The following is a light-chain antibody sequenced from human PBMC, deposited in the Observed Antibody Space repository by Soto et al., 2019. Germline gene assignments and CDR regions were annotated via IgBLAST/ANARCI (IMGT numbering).Light chain of an antibody. V-gene: IGLV2-14*01. Sequence: QSVLTQPASVSGSPGQSITISCTGTSSDVGGYNYVSWYQQHPGNAPKPVISEVSNRPSGVSDRFSGSKSGNTASLTISGLQAYDEADYYCSSYTSNNNVIFGGGTKVTVL. CDR1: SSDVGGYNY. J-gene: IGLJ2*01. CDR2: EVS. CDR3: SSYTSNNNVI.